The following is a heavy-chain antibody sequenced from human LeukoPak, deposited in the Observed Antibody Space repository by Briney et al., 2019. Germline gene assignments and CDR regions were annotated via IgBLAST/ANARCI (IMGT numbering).Heavy chain of an antibody. CDR3: ARDHPWGFGEPPYYFDY. CDR1: GYTFTSYG. J-gene: IGHJ4*02. D-gene: IGHD3-10*01. Sequence: ASVKVSCKASGYTFTSYGISWVRQAPGQGLEWMGWISAYNGNTNYAQKLLGRVTMTTDTSTSTAYMELRSLRSDDTAVYYCARDHPWGFGEPPYYFDYWGQGTLVTVSS. V-gene: IGHV1-18*01. CDR2: ISAYNGNT.